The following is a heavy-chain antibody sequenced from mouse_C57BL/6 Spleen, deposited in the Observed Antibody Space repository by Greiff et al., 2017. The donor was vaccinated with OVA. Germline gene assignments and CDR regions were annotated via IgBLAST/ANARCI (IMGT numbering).Heavy chain of an antibody. CDR1: GFTFSSYA. CDR3: TRQDYGNYDYFDY. Sequence: EVKLVESGEGLVKPGGSLKLSCAASGFTFSSYAMSWVRQTPEKRLEWVAYISSGGDYIYYADTVKGRFTISRDNARNTLYLQMSSLKSEDTAMYYCTRQDYGNYDYFDYWGQGTTLTVSS. V-gene: IGHV5-9-1*02. CDR2: ISSGGDYI. D-gene: IGHD2-1*01. J-gene: IGHJ2*01.